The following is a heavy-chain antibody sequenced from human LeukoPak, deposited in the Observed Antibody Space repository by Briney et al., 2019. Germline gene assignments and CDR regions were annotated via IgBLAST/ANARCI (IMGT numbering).Heavy chain of an antibody. CDR2: IRYDGSNK. V-gene: IGHV3-30*02. CDR3: AKGSRSNGYYIDY. CDR1: GFTFSSYG. D-gene: IGHD6-6*01. J-gene: IGHJ4*02. Sequence: GGSLRLSCAASGFTFSSYGMHWVRQAPGKGLEWVAFIRYDGSNKYYADSVKGRFTISRDNSKNTLYLQMNSLRAEDTAVYYCAKGSRSNGYYIDYWGQGTLVTVSS.